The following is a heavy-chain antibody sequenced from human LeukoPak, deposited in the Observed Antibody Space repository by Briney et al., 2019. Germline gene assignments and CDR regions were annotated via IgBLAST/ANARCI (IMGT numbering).Heavy chain of an antibody. J-gene: IGHJ4*02. CDR1: GYTFTSYD. CDR2: MNPNSGDT. V-gene: IGHV1-8*01. CDR3: ARGGFRSGSYSDY. Sequence: GASVKVSCKASGYTFTSYDINWVLQATGQGLEWMGWMNPNSGDTGYVQKFQGRVTMTRDTSISTAYMELSSLTSEDAAVYYCARGGFRSGSYSDYWGQGTLVTVSS. D-gene: IGHD3-10*01.